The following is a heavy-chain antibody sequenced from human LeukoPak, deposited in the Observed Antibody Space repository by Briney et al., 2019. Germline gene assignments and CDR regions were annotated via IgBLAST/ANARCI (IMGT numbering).Heavy chain of an antibody. CDR3: AKDVGIAVSGNLDY. V-gene: IGHV1-2*02. D-gene: IGHD6-19*01. CDR1: GYTLTELS. CDR2: INPNSGGT. Sequence: ASVKVSCKVSGYTLTELSMHWVRQAPGQGLEWMGWINPNSGGTNYAQKFQGRVTMTRDTSISTAYMELSRLRSDDTAVYYCAKDVGIAVSGNLDYWGQGTLVTVSS. J-gene: IGHJ4*02.